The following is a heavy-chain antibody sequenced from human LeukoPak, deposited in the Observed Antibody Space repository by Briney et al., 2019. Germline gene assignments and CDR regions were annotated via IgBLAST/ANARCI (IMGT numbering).Heavy chain of an antibody. CDR1: GFTFSSYG. V-gene: IGHV3-30*18. Sequence: GGSLRLSCAASGFTFSSYGMHWVRQAPGKGLEWVAVISYDGSSKYYADSVKGRFTISRDNSKNTLYLQMNSLRAEDTAVYYCAKGKLERSYYYGMDVWGQGTTVTVSS. D-gene: IGHD1-1*01. J-gene: IGHJ6*02. CDR2: ISYDGSSK. CDR3: AKGKLERSYYYGMDV.